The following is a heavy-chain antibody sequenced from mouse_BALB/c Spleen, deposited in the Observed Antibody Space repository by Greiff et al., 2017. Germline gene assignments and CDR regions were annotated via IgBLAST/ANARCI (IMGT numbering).Heavy chain of an antibody. CDR3: ARGGHYDPWYFDV. CDR1: GYTFTSYW. J-gene: IGHJ1*01. CDR2: IYPGDGDT. V-gene: IGHV1-87*01. D-gene: IGHD2-4*01. Sequence: QVQLQQSGAELARPGASVKLSCKASGYTFTSYWMQWVKQRPGQGLEWIGAIYPGDGDTRYTQKFKGKATLTADKSSSTAYMQLSSLASEDSAVYYCARGGHYDPWYFDVWGAGTTVTVSS.